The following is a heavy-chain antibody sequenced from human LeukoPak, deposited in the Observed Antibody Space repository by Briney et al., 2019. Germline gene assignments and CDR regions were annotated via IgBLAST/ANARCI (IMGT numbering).Heavy chain of an antibody. CDR2: IFHSGSV. CDR1: GGSISSTHW. D-gene: IGHD3-9*01. CDR3: ARVVSNYDMLTAYRGNWFDS. J-gene: IGHJ5*01. V-gene: IGHV4-4*02. Sequence: PSETLSLTCDVSGGSISSTHWWSWVRQPPGKGLEWIGEIFHSGSVNYNPSLKSRVTMSRDMSRNQFSLTVTSVTAADTAGYYCARVVSNYDMLTAYRGNWFDSWGQGTLVIVSS.